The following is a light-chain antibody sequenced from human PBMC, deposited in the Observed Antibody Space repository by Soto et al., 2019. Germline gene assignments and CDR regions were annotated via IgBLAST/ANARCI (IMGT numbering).Light chain of an antibody. J-gene: IGKJ1*01. CDR1: QSISSW. CDR3: QQYNSYRT. CDR2: KAS. V-gene: IGKV1-5*03. Sequence: DIQITPSPSTLSASVGDRVTITCRASQSISSWLAWYQQQPGKAPKLLIYKASSLESGVPSRFSGSGSGTEFTLTISRMQPDEFATDYRQQYNSYRTVGQGTKG.